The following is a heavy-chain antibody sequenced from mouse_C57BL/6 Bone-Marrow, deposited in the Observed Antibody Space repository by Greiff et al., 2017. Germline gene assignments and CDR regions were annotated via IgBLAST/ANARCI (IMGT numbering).Heavy chain of an antibody. CDR2: IYPGSGST. J-gene: IGHJ1*03. Sequence: QVQLQQPGAELVKPGASVKMSCKASGYTFTSYWITWVKQRPGQGLEWIGDIYPGSGSTNYNEKFKSKATLTVDTSSSTAYMQLSSLTSEDSAVYYCASYYYGSSSVDVWGTGTTVTVSS. CDR1: GYTFTSYW. V-gene: IGHV1-55*01. D-gene: IGHD1-1*01. CDR3: ASYYYGSSSVDV.